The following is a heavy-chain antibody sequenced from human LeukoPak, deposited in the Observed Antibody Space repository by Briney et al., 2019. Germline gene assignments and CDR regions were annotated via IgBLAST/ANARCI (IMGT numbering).Heavy chain of an antibody. CDR3: ASGYSGYDYSQSWGYYYYYMDV. D-gene: IGHD5-12*01. J-gene: IGHJ6*03. Sequence: SETLSLTCTVSGGSISGYYWTWIRQPPGKGLEWIGYIYYTGSTNYNPSLKSRVTISVDTSKNQFSLNLSSVTAADTALYYCASGYSGYDYSQSWGYYYYYMDVWGKGTTVTVSS. V-gene: IGHV4-59*01. CDR1: GGSISGYY. CDR2: IYYTGST.